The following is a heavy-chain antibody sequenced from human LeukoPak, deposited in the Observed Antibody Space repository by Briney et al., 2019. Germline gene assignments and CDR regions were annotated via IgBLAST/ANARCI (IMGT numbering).Heavy chain of an antibody. CDR1: GFTFSSYG. Sequence: GGSLRLSCAASGFTFSSYGMHWVRQAPGQGLEWMGIINPSGGSTSYAQKFQGRVTMTRDTSTSTVYMELSSLRSEDTAVYYCARDPSRYFDWLKSDAWFDPWGQGTLVTVSS. V-gene: IGHV1-46*01. J-gene: IGHJ5*02. D-gene: IGHD3-9*01. CDR2: INPSGGST. CDR3: ARDPSRYFDWLKSDAWFDP.